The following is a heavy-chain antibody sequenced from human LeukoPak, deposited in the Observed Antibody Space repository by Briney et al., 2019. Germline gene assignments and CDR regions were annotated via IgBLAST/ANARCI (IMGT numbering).Heavy chain of an antibody. CDR3: ARHPFATPFDY. J-gene: IGHJ4*02. V-gene: IGHV4-59*08. D-gene: IGHD2-15*01. CDR2: AYYSGHT. CDR1: GGSISSYY. Sequence: PSETLSLTCTVSGGSISSYYWSWIRQPPGKGLEWIGYAYYSGHTNYNSSLKSRVTMSLDTSKSQFSLRLSSVTAADTAVYFCARHPFATPFDYWGPGTLVTVSS.